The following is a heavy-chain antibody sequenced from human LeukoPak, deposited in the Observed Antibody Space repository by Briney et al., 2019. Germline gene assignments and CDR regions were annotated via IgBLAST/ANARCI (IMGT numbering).Heavy chain of an antibody. D-gene: IGHD6-13*01. CDR3: ASNQPFSAAAGTLDY. CDR1: GGSISSYY. Sequence: SETLSLTCTVSGGSISSYYWSWIRQPPGKGLEWIGYIYYSGSTNYNPSLKSRVTISVDTSKNLFSLKLSSVTAADTAVYYCASNQPFSAAAGTLDYWGQGTLVTVSS. V-gene: IGHV4-59*01. CDR2: IYYSGST. J-gene: IGHJ4*02.